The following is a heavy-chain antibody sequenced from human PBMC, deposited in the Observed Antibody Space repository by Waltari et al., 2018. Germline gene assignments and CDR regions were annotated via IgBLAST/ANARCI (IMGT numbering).Heavy chain of an antibody. V-gene: IGHV1-69*10. J-gene: IGHJ3*02. Sequence: QVQLVQSGAEVKKPGSSVKVSCKASGGTFSSYAISWVRQAPGQGLEWMGGIIPNLGIANNAQKFQGRVTITADKSTSTAYMELSSLRSEDTAVYYCARSDSSGYYNDAFDIWGQGTMVTVSS. CDR1: GGTFSSYA. CDR3: ARSDSSGYYNDAFDI. D-gene: IGHD3-22*01. CDR2: IIPNLGIA.